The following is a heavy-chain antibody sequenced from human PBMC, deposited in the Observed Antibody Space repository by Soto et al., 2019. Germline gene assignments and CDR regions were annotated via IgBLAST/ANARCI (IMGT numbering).Heavy chain of an antibody. V-gene: IGHV4-30-2*01. Sequence: QLQLQESGSGLVKPSQTLSLTCAVSGGSISSGGYSWSWIRQPPGKGLEWIGYIYHSGSTYYNPSLKSRVTISVDRSKNQFSLKLSSVTAADTAVYYCARGLDSSGYYSSYYFDYWGLGTLVTVSS. CDR2: IYHSGST. CDR1: GGSISSGGYS. CDR3: ARGLDSSGYYSSYYFDY. D-gene: IGHD3-22*01. J-gene: IGHJ4*02.